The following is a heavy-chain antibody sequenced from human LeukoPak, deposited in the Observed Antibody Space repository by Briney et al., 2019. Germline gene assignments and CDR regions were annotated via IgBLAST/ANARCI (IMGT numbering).Heavy chain of an antibody. J-gene: IGHJ4*02. V-gene: IGHV3-33*01. CDR3: ARDSSSSLYYFDY. CDR1: GFTFSSYG. Sequence: GGSLRLSCAASGFTFSSYGMHWVRQAPGKGLEWVAVMWYDGSNKYYADSVKGRFTISRDNSKNTLYLQMNSLRAEDTAVYYCARDSSSSLYYFDYWGQGTLVTVSS. CDR2: MWYDGSNK. D-gene: IGHD6-6*01.